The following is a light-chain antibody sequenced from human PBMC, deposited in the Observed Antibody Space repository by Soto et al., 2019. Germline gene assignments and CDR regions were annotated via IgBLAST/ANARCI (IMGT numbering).Light chain of an antibody. CDR1: YGNIGAGYD. J-gene: IGLJ3*02. V-gene: IGLV1-40*01. CDR3: HSYDSSLGGARV. Sequence: QSVLTQPTSVSGAPGQRVTISCTGSYGNIGAGYDVHWYQQLPGTAPKLLIYNNNNRPSGVPDRFSGSKSGTSASLAITGLQADDEADYYCHSYDSSLGGARVFGGGTKVTVL. CDR2: NNN.